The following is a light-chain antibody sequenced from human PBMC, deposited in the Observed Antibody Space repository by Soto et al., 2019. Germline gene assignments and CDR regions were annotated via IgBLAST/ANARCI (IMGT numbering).Light chain of an antibody. CDR2: DTS. J-gene: IGKJ1*01. CDR3: QQTLSFPPT. Sequence: EIVLTQSPATLSFFPGERATLSCRASQSVSIYLDWYQQKPGQAPRLLIYDTSNRATGIPARFSGSGSGTDFTLTISSLQPEDFATYYCQQTLSFPPTFGQGTKV. V-gene: IGKV3-11*01. CDR1: QSVSIY.